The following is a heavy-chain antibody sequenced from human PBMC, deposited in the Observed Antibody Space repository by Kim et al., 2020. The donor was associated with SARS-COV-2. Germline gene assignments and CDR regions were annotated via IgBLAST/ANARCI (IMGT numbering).Heavy chain of an antibody. V-gene: IGHV3-23*01. CDR3: AKGGTITMIVVVISYFDY. J-gene: IGHJ4*02. CDR1: GFTFSSYA. Sequence: GGSLRLSCAASGFTFSSYAMSWVRQAPGKGLEWVSAISGSGGSTYYADSVKGRFTISRDNSKNTLYLQMNSLRAEDTAVYYCAKGGTITMIVVVISYFDYWGQGTLVTVSS. D-gene: IGHD3-22*01. CDR2: ISGSGGST.